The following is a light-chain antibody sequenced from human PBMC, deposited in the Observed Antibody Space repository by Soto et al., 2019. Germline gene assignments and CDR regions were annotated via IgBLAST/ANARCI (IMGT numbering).Light chain of an antibody. CDR3: QQRSNWPWT. Sequence: GDRVTFTWRASQTISRRLDWYQQKPGKAPKLLIYDASSLESGVPSRFSAIGSGTAVTINISNLESEDGKVYDGQQRSNWPWTFCQGTKGDI. CDR1: QTISRR. V-gene: IGKV1-5*01. J-gene: IGKJ1*01. CDR2: DAS.